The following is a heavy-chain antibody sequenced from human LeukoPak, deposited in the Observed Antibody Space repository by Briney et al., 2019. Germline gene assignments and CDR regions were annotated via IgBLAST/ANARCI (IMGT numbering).Heavy chain of an antibody. J-gene: IGHJ6*02. CDR1: GFTFSYYS. V-gene: IGHV3-48*02. CDR2: VRSSGGTI. D-gene: IGHD2-21*01. Sequence: PGGSLRLSCAASGFTFSYYSMNWVRQAPGKGLEWISYVRSSGGTIYYADSVKGRFTISRDDAKDSLYLQMNSLRDEDTAVYYCARPNTRGEYGMDVWGQGTTVTLSS. CDR3: ARPNTRGEYGMDV.